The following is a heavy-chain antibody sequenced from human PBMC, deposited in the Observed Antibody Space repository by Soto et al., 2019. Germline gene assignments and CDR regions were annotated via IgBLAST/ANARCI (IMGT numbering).Heavy chain of an antibody. Sequence: EVQLLESGGGLVQPGGSLRLSCAASGFTFSSYAMSWVRQAPGKGLEWVSAISGSGGSTYYADSVKGRFTISRDNSKNTLYLQMTSLRAEDTAVYYCAKAIGHYYDSSGYGIDYWGQGTLVTVSS. D-gene: IGHD3-22*01. V-gene: IGHV3-23*01. J-gene: IGHJ4*02. CDR2: ISGSGGST. CDR1: GFTFSSYA. CDR3: AKAIGHYYDSSGYGIDY.